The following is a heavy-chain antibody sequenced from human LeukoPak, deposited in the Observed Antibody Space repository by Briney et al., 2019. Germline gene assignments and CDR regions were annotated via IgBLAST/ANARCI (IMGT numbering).Heavy chain of an antibody. J-gene: IGHJ4*02. CDR1: GFSTSTYS. CDR3: ARDGPPAGAGDFDY. Sequence: GGSLRLSCAASGFSTSTYSMGWVRQAPGKGLEWVSDIGSTSIYADSVKGRFTISRDNAKNSLYLQMNSLRAEDTAVYYCARDGPPAGAGDFDYWGQGTPVTVSS. V-gene: IGHV3-48*01. D-gene: IGHD2-2*01. CDR2: IGSTSI.